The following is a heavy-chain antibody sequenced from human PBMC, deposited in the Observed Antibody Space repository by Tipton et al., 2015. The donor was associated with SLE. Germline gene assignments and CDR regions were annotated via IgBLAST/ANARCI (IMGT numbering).Heavy chain of an antibody. CDR2: IRNDASDK. J-gene: IGHJ4*02. V-gene: IGHV3-30*02. CDR3: AKAPEVAGYYFQY. Sequence: GSLRLSCEASGFTFNSYGMHWVRQAPGKGLEWVTLIRNDASDKLYADSVRGRFTVSRDNSKNMVYLQMNSLRPEDTGVYYCAKAPEVAGYYFQYWGQGTLVTVSS. D-gene: IGHD6-19*01. CDR1: GFTFNSYG.